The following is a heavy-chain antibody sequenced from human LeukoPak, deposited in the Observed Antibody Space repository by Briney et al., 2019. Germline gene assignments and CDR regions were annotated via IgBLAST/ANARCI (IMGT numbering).Heavy chain of an antibody. V-gene: IGHV1-2*02. CDR2: INPNSGGT. J-gene: IGHJ3*02. D-gene: IGHD6-13*01. CDR3: ARDPRWYSSSRSQDAFDI. Sequence: ASVKVSCKASGYIFSTYDIHWVRQATGQGLEWMGWINPNSGGTNYAQKFQGRVTMTRDTSISTAYMELSRLRSDDTPVYYCARDPRWYSSSRSQDAFDIWGQGTMVTVSS. CDR1: GYIFSTYD.